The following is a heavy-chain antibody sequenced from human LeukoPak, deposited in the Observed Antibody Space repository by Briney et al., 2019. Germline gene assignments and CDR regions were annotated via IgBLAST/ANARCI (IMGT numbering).Heavy chain of an antibody. D-gene: IGHD3-9*01. CDR3: ASGPILRYFDWLFNY. CDR2: INHSGST. CDR1: GFTFGDYA. J-gene: IGHJ4*02. Sequence: LSCTASGFTFGDYAMSWFRQAPGKGLEWIGEINHSGSTNYNPSLKSRVTISVDTSKNQFSLKLSSVTATDTAVYYCASGPILRYFDWLFNYWGQGTLVTVSS. V-gene: IGHV4-34*01.